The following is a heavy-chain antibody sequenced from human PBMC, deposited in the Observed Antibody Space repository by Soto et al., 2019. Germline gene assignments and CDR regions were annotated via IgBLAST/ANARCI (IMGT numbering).Heavy chain of an antibody. CDR2: ISSSGSPI. V-gene: IGHV3-11*01. Sequence: GGSLRLSCAASGFTFSDYYMSWIRQAPGKGLEWVSYISSSGSPIYYADSVKGRFTISRDNAKNSLYLQMNSLRAEDTAVYYCARVVNDFPYYYYYMDVWGKGTTVTVSS. CDR1: GFTFSDYY. J-gene: IGHJ6*03. CDR3: ARVVNDFPYYYYYMDV. D-gene: IGHD3-3*01.